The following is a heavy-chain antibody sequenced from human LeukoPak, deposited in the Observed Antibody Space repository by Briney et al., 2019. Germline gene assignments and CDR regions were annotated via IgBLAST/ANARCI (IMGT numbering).Heavy chain of an antibody. V-gene: IGHV3-53*01. CDR2: IYTGGST. J-gene: IGHJ6*03. CDR1: GLTVSSNH. CDR3: ARGARAATGYYYYYMDV. Sequence: GGSLTLSYAASGLTVSSNHMSWVRQAPGKGLEWVLVIYTGGSTDYADSVKGRFTISRDNSKNTLYLQMNSLRAEDTAVYYCARGARAATGYYYYYMDVWGKGTTVTVSS. D-gene: IGHD2-15*01.